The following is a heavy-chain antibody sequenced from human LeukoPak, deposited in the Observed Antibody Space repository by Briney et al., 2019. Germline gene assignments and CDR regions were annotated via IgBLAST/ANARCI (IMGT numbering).Heavy chain of an antibody. CDR3: ARSNLEVYSSIPGVDY. V-gene: IGHV4-39*01. D-gene: IGHD6-13*01. Sequence: SETLSLTCTVSGGSISSSSYYWGWIRQPPGKGLEWIGSIYYSGSTYYNPSLKSRVTISVDTSKNQFSLKLSSVTAADTALYYCARSNLEVYSSIPGVDYWGQGTLVTVSS. J-gene: IGHJ4*02. CDR1: GGSISSSSYY. CDR2: IYYSGST.